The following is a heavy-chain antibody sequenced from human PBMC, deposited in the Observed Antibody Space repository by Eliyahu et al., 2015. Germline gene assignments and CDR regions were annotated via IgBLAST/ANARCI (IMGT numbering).Heavy chain of an antibody. Sequence: QVQLQESGPGLVKPSQTLSLXCTFXGGSISSGSYYWSWIRQHPGKGLEWIGYIYNSGNTYYNPSLKSRVTISVDTSKNQFSLRLSSVTAADTAVYYCARERGGFHYWGQGTLVTVSS. V-gene: IGHV4-31*03. J-gene: IGHJ4*02. CDR3: ARERGGFHY. CDR1: GGSISSGSYY. CDR2: IYNSGNT. D-gene: IGHD2-15*01.